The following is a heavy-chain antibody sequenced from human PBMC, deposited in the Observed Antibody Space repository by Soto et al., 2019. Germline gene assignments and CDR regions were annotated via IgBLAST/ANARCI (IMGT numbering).Heavy chain of an antibody. CDR2: ISAYNGNT. CDR3: ARDDVGYYSGSGSYGRFDY. V-gene: IGHV1-18*01. J-gene: IGHJ4*02. CDR1: GYTFTSYG. Sequence: QVQLVQSGAEVKKPGASVKVSCKASGYTFTSYGISWVRQAPGQGLEWMGWISAYNGNTNYAQKLQGRVTMTTDTPTSTAYMERRSLRSDDTAVYYCARDDVGYYSGSGSYGRFDYWGQGTLVTVSS. D-gene: IGHD3-10*01.